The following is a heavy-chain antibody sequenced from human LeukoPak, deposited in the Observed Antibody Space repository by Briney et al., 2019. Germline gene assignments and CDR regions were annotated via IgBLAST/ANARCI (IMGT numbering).Heavy chain of an antibody. CDR2: NSGSGNST. CDR1: GLTFSGSA. Sequence: GGSLRLSCAASGLTFSGSAMSWVRQAPGKGLEWVSLNSGSGNSTYYADSVKGRFTISRDNSKNTLYLQMNSLRAEDTAVYYCAKVLVLVSANRYYFDYWGQGTLVTVSS. D-gene: IGHD2-15*01. J-gene: IGHJ4*02. V-gene: IGHV3-23*01. CDR3: AKVLVLVSANRYYFDY.